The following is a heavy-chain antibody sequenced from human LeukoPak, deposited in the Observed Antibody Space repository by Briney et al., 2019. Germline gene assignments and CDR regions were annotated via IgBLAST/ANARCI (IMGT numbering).Heavy chain of an antibody. CDR1: GFTFSSYG. CDR2: ISYDGSNK. J-gene: IGHJ5*02. V-gene: IGHV3-30*18. Sequence: GGSLRLSCAASGFTFSSYGMYWVRQAPGKGLEWVAIISYDGSNKYYGDSVRGRFTISRDNSKSTLYLQMNSLRAEDTAVYYCAKDSQKTISRNNWFDPWGQGTLVTVSS. CDR3: AKDSQKTISRNNWFDP. D-gene: IGHD2/OR15-2a*01.